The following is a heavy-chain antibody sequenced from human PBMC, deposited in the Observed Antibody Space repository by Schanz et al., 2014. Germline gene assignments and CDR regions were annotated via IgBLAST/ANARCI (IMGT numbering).Heavy chain of an antibody. CDR1: GFTFSTST. V-gene: IGHV3-64*01. CDR3: ARDNRYYLFDY. Sequence: EVKMVESGGGLVKPGGSLRLSCAASGFTFSTSTMHWVRQAPGKGLEYVSSISSKGDMTFYGNSVKGRFTISRDNSKNTLYLQLGSLSAEDTAVYFCARDNRYYLFDYWGQGALVTVSS. D-gene: IGHD3-16*02. CDR2: ISSKGDMT. J-gene: IGHJ4*02.